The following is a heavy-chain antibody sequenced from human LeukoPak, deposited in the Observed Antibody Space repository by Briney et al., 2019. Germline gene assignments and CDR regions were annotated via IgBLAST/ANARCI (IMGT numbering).Heavy chain of an antibody. CDR1: GFTFSSYG. V-gene: IGHV3-33*01. Sequence: GGSLRLSCAASGFTFSSYGMHWVRQAPGKELEWVAVIWYDGSNKYYADSVKGRFIITRDNSKNTLYLQMNSLRAEDTAVYYCARELGRVGAFDIWGQGTMVTVSS. CDR2: IWYDGSNK. D-gene: IGHD1-26*01. J-gene: IGHJ3*02. CDR3: ARELGRVGAFDI.